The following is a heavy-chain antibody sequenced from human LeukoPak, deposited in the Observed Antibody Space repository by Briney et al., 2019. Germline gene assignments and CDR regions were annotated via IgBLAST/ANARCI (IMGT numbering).Heavy chain of an antibody. CDR1: GFTFSSYA. CDR3: ARDRTPSRPGWFGETNYYYGMDV. Sequence: GGSLRLSCAASGFTFSSYAMHWVRQAPGKGLEWVAVISYDGSNKYYADSVKGRFTISRDNAKNSLYLQMNSLRAEDTAVYYCARDRTPSRPGWFGETNYYYGMDVWGQGTTVTVSS. D-gene: IGHD3-10*01. V-gene: IGHV3-30-3*01. J-gene: IGHJ6*02. CDR2: ISYDGSNK.